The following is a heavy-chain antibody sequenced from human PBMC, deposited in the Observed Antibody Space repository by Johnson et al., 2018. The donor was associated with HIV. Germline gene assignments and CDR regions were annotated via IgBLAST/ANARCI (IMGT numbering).Heavy chain of an antibody. CDR3: ARDGGYNLWSGWPPGAFDF. CDR2: IWYDGSNN. CDR1: GFIFSDAW. Sequence: VQLVESGGGLVQPGGSPRLSCAASGFIFSDAWMSWVRQAPGKGLEWVAVIWYDGSNNYYVDSVRGRFTISRDNAKNSLYLQMNSLRAEDTAVYYCARDGGYNLWSGWPPGAFDFWGQGTMVTVSS. J-gene: IGHJ3*01. V-gene: IGHV3-7*01. D-gene: IGHD3-3*01.